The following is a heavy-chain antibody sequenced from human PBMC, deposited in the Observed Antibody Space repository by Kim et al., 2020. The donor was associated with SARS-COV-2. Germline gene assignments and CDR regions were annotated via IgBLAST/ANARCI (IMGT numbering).Heavy chain of an antibody. CDR2: INPNSGGT. CDR3: ARDPLDYYYYYGMDV. V-gene: IGHV1-2*06. J-gene: IGHJ6*02. CDR1: GYTFTDYY. Sequence: ASVKVSCKASGYTFTDYYMHWVRQAPGQGLEWMGRINPNSGGTNYAQKFQGRVTMTKDTSISTAYMELSRLRSDDTAVYYCARDPLDYYYYYGMDVWGQGTTVTVSS.